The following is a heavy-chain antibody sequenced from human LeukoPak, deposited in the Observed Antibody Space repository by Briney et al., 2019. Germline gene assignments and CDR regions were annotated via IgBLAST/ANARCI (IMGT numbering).Heavy chain of an antibody. CDR2: ISSSGSTI. D-gene: IGHD4-17*01. Sequence: PGGSLRLSCAASGFTFSDYYMSWIRQAPGKGLEWVSYISSSGSTIYYADSVKGRFTISRDKAKNSLYLQMNSLRAEDTAVYYCARSPTVTQTFDYWGQGTLVTVSS. CDR1: GFTFSDYY. V-gene: IGHV3-11*01. CDR3: ARSPTVTQTFDY. J-gene: IGHJ4*02.